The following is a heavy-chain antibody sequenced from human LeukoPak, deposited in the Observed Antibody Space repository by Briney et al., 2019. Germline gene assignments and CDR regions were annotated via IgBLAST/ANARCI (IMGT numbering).Heavy chain of an antibody. J-gene: IGHJ4*02. D-gene: IGHD3-10*02. CDR1: GFTFDDYA. Sequence: GGSLRLSCAASGFTFDDYAMHWVRQAPGKGLEWVSGISWNSGSIGYADSVKGRFTISRDNAKNTLYLQMNSLRAEDTAVYYCARGGLFAYYFDYWGQGTLVTVSS. V-gene: IGHV3-9*01. CDR2: ISWNSGSI. CDR3: ARGGLFAYYFDY.